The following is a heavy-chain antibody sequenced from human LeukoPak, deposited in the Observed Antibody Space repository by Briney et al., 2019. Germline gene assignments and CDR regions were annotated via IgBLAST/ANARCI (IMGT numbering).Heavy chain of an antibody. J-gene: IGHJ4*02. CDR3: AREDSSGWYYFDY. V-gene: IGHV1-2*02. CDR2: INPNSGGT. CDR1: GYTFTGYY. D-gene: IGHD6-19*01. Sequence: ASVKVSCKASGYTFTGYYMHWVRQAPGQGLEWMGWINPNSGGTNYAQKFQGRVTMTRDTSISTAYMELSRLRSDDTAVYYCAREDSSGWYYFDYWGQGTQVTVSS.